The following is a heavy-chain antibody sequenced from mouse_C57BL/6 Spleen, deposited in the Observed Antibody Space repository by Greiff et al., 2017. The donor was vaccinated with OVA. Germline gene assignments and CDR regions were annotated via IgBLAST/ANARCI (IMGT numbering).Heavy chain of an antibody. J-gene: IGHJ2*01. CDR1: GYSITSGYY. V-gene: IGHV3-6*01. D-gene: IGHD1-1*01. CDR3: ARGIITTVAYFDY. Sequence: VQLKESGPGLVKPSQSLSLTCSVTGYSITSGYYWNWIRQFPGNKLEWMGYISYDGSNNYNPSLKNRISITRDTSKNQFFLKLNSVTTEDTATYYCARGIITTVAYFDYWGQGTTLTVSS. CDR2: ISYDGSN.